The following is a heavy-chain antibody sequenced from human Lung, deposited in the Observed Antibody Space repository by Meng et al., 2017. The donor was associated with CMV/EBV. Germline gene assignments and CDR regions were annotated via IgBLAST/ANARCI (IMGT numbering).Heavy chain of an antibody. D-gene: IGHD3-22*01. J-gene: IGHJ4*02. Sequence: ASXXVSCKASGDTFTSYGFTWVRQAPGQGLEWVGWISAYNDNTNYAQRLQGRVSMTTDTTTSTAYMELRSLRSDDTAVYYCASKVEPYYYDRSGYLNWGQGXLVTISS. V-gene: IGHV1-18*01. CDR3: ASKVEPYYYDRSGYLN. CDR1: GDTFTSYG. CDR2: ISAYNDNT.